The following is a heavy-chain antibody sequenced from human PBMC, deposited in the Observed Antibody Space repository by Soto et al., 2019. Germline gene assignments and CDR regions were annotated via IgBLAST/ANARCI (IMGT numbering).Heavy chain of an antibody. Sequence: PYETLLLPGSVSGSTISSGSYYWRWSRQPPGKGLEWIENTYYSGNTYYNPTLKSRLIISIDTSKNQFSLKVGSVTAADAAVYYCASSSLYVIDVWGQGTMVTVSS. CDR2: TYYSGNT. V-gene: IGHV4-30-4*01. J-gene: IGHJ6*02. CDR1: GSTISSGSYY. CDR3: ASSSLYVIDV.